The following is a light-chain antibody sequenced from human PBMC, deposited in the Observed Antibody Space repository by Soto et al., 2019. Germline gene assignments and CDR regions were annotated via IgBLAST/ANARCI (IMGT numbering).Light chain of an antibody. J-gene: IGKJ1*01. V-gene: IGKV3-20*01. CDR2: GAS. Sequence: EIVLTQSPGTLSLSPGESATLSCRASQSVSSYLAWYQQKPGQAPRLLIYGASSRATGIPDRFSGSGSGTDFTLTIRRLEPEDFAVYYCQQYGSSYPWTFGQGTKVDIK. CDR1: QSVSSY. CDR3: QQYGSSYPWT.